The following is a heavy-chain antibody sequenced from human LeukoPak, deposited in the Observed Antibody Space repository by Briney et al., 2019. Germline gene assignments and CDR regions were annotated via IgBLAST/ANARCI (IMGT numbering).Heavy chain of an antibody. D-gene: IGHD6-13*01. J-gene: IGHJ3*02. CDR1: GFTFSSYA. CDR3: AKVVAAGTKAFDI. Sequence: PGGSLRLSCAASGFTFSSYAMSWVRQVPGKGLEWVSGISGSGGSTFYADSVKGRFTISRGNSKNTLYLQMNSLRVEDTAVYYCAKVVAAGTKAFDIWGQGTMVTVSS. CDR2: ISGSGGST. V-gene: IGHV3-23*01.